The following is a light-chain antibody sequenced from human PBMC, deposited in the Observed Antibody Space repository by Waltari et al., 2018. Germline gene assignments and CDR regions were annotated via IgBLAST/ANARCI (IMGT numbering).Light chain of an antibody. CDR2: KAS. CDR3: QQYNSYSLT. V-gene: IGKV1-5*03. CDR1: QNINSR. Sequence: DIQLTQSPSTLSASVGDRVTITCRASQNINSRLAWYQQKPGKAPNLLIYKASSLESGVPSRFSGSGSWTEFTLTISSLQPDDFATYYCQQYNSYSLTFGGGTKVEIK. J-gene: IGKJ4*01.